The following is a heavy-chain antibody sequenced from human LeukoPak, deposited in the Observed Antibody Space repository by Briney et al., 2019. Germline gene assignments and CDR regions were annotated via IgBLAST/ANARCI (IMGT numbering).Heavy chain of an antibody. V-gene: IGHV3-7*04. CDR2: IKQDGSEK. CDR3: ARESDGSSWYGPYFDY. J-gene: IGHJ4*02. D-gene: IGHD6-13*01. Sequence: GGSLRLSCAAPGFTFSSYWMSWVRQAPGKGLEWVANIKQDGSEKYHVDSVKGRFTTSRDNAKNSLYLQMNSLRGEDTAVYYCARESDGSSWYGPYFDYWGQGTLVTVSS. CDR1: GFTFSSYW.